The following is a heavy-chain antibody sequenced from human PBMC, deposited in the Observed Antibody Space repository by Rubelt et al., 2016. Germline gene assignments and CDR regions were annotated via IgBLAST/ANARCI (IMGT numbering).Heavy chain of an antibody. CDR2: IYYSGST. CDR3: AREHIVVVVAARLTDAFDI. CDR1: GGSISSSSYY. J-gene: IGHJ3*02. Sequence: QLQLQESGPGLVKPSETLSLTCTVSGGSISSSSYYWGWIRQPPGKGLEWIGSIYYSGSTYYNPSLKGRCTISVDTSKNQFSLKLNSVTAADTAVYYCAREHIVVVVAARLTDAFDIWGRGTMVTVSS. D-gene: IGHD2-15*01. V-gene: IGHV4-39*07.